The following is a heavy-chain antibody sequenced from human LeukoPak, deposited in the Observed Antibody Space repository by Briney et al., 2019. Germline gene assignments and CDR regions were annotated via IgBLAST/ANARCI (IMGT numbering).Heavy chain of an antibody. V-gene: IGHV4-39*01. CDR3: ARTSGSYILYYYYYYMDV. CDR2: IYYSGST. Sequence: SETLSLTCTVSGVSISSSSYYWGWIRQPPGKGLEWIASIYYSGSTYYNPSLKSRVTISVDTSKNQFSLKLSSVTAADTAVYYCARTSGSYILYYYYYYMDVWGKGTTVTVSS. D-gene: IGHD1-26*01. J-gene: IGHJ6*03. CDR1: GVSISSSSYY.